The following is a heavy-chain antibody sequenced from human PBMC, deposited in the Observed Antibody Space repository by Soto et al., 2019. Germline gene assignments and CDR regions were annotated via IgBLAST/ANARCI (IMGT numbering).Heavy chain of an antibody. V-gene: IGHV1-18*01. CDR3: ASEGQAPYYYYGMDV. CDR2: ISGYNGNT. CDR1: GYTFTNYG. Sequence: QVQVVQSGDEVKKPGASVKVSCKASGYTFTNYGFSWVRQAPGQGLEWMGWISGYNGNTKYAEKFQGRVTMTTDTSTSTAHMELRSLSSDDTAVYHCASEGQAPYYYYGMDVWGQGTAVTVSS. J-gene: IGHJ6*02.